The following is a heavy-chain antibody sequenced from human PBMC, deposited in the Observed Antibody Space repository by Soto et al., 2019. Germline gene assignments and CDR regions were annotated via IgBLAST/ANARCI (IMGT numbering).Heavy chain of an antibody. CDR3: TTQGFGGLHCIVDV. CDR1: GGSISSINNHFSNHY. J-gene: IGHJ6*02. Sequence: QVQLQESGPGLVKPSETLSLTCTVSGGSISSINNHFSNHYCSWIRLSPGKGLEWIGYISNIGFTRYNPSLTSRVSISVDKSKNQFSLKLASVTAADTAVYYFTTQGFGGLHCIVDVCGQGTTVTVSS. D-gene: IGHD3-10*01. CDR2: ISNIGFT. V-gene: IGHV4-61*05.